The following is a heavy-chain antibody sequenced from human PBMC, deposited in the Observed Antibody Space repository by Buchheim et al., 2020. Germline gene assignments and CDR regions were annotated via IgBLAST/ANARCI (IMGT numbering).Heavy chain of an antibody. CDR3: ARDHREIAVAGTLYFDY. V-gene: IGHV4-39*07. CDR2: IYYSGST. D-gene: IGHD6-19*01. Sequence: QLQLQESGPGLVKPSETLSLTCTVSGGSISSSSYYWGWLRQPPGKGLEWIGSIYYSGSTYYNPSLKSRVTISVDTSKNQFSLKLSSVTAADTAVYYCARDHREIAVAGTLYFDYWGQGTL. CDR1: GGSISSSSYY. J-gene: IGHJ4*02.